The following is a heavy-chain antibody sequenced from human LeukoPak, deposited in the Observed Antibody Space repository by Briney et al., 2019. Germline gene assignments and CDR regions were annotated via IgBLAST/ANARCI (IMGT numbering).Heavy chain of an antibody. CDR3: ATNIAAAGTGPFGY. CDR1: GGSISSYY. V-gene: IGHV4-59*01. D-gene: IGHD6-13*01. CDR2: IYYSGST. Sequence: SETLSLTCTVSGGSISSYYWSWIRQPPGKGLEWIGYIYYSGSTNYNPSLKSRVTLSVDTSKNQFSLKLSSVTAADTAVYYCATNIAAAGTGPFGYWGQGTLVTVSS. J-gene: IGHJ4*02.